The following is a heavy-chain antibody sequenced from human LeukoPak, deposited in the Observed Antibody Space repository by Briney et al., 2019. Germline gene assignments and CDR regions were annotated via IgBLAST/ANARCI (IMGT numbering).Heavy chain of an antibody. CDR1: GGSISTYY. D-gene: IGHD5-12*01. J-gene: IGHJ4*02. Sequence: PSETLSLTCTVSGGSISTYYWSWIRQPPGKGLEWIGYIYHSGSTKYNPSLKSRVTISVDTSQNQFSLKLSSVTAADTAVYYCARDGYSGSDALWGQGTLVTVSS. CDR3: ARDGYSGSDAL. CDR2: IYHSGST. V-gene: IGHV4-59*01.